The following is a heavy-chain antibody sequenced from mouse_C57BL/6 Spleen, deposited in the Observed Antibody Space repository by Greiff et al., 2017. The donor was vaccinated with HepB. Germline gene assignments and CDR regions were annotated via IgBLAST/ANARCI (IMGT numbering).Heavy chain of an antibody. CDR3: ARHEPPRDYYGSSFPYFDV. J-gene: IGHJ1*03. D-gene: IGHD1-1*01. Sequence: QVQLQQSGAELVKPGASVKLSCKASGYTFTEYTIHWVKQRSGQGLEWIGWFYPGSGSIKYNEKFKDKATLTADKSSSTVYMELSRLTSEDSAVYFCARHEPPRDYYGSSFPYFDVWGTGTTVTVSS. V-gene: IGHV1-62-2*01. CDR1: GYTFTEYT. CDR2: FYPGSGSI.